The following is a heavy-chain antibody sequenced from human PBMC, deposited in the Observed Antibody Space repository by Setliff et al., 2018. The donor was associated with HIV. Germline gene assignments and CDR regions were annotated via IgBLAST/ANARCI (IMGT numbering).Heavy chain of an antibody. CDR2: IYSSEST. CDR1: GGSISIISYY. Sequence: PSETLSLTCTVSGGSISIISYYWTWIRQPAGKGLEWIGHIYSSESTNYNPSLKSRIAILLDTSKNQFSLKLNSVTAADTAVYYCATLPQGYDYFDYWGHGTLVTVSS. D-gene: IGHD3-3*01. J-gene: IGHJ4*01. V-gene: IGHV4-61*10. CDR3: ATLPQGYDYFDY.